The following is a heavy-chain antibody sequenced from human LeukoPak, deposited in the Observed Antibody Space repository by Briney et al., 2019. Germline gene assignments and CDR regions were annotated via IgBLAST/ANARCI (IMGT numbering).Heavy chain of an antibody. V-gene: IGHV4-31*03. Sequence: SETLPLSCTVSGGSVSRGGYYWNWIRQHPGKGLEWIGFTSYSEGTYYNPSLMSRITISVDRSQNQFSLKMRDVTAADTAVYFCATADWESFYFGAWGQGALGAVSS. CDR1: GGSVSRGGYY. J-gene: IGHJ4*02. D-gene: IGHD1-26*01. CDR3: ATADWESFYFGA. CDR2: TSYSEGT.